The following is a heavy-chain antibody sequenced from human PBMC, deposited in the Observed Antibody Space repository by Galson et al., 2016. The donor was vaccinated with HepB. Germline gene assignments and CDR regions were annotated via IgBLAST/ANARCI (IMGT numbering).Heavy chain of an antibody. CDR1: NGSINSSGNS. V-gene: IGHV4-31*03. CDR2: INSSEGT. CDR3: ARRMEVMVVHRGTFAFFDY. Sequence: TLSLTCTVSNGSINSSGNSWNWIRQHPGKGLEWIGNINSSEGTYYNPSLRSRVTLSVDTSKNQFSLNLSSVTAADTAVYYCARRMEVMVVHRGTFAFFDYWGQGVLVTVSS. D-gene: IGHD3-10*01. J-gene: IGHJ4*02.